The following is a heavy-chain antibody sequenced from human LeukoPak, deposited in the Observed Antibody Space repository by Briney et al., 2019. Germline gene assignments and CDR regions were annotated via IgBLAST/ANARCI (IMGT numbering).Heavy chain of an antibody. Sequence: GGSLRLSCAVSGFRFSTYGMNWVRQAPGKGLEWAAFINYDGTEQYYVDSVKGRFSISRDNSKDTLFLQMNSLRAEDTAVYYCAKGLGKAGASNTWYFDLWGRGTLVTVSS. CDR2: INYDGTEQ. V-gene: IGHV3-30*02. D-gene: IGHD6-13*01. CDR3: AKGLGKAGASNTWYFDL. CDR1: GFRFSTYG. J-gene: IGHJ2*01.